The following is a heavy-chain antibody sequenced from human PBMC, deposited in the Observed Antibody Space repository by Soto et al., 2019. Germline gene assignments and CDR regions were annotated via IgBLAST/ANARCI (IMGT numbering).Heavy chain of an antibody. Sequence: SETLSLTCAVSGGSISSGGYSWSWIRQPPGKGLEWIGYIYHSGSTYYNPSLKSRVTISVDKSKNQFSLKLSSVTAADTAVYYCARYCSGGSCNPSDAFDIWGQGTMVTVSS. D-gene: IGHD2-15*01. V-gene: IGHV4-30-2*01. CDR3: ARYCSGGSCNPSDAFDI. CDR1: GGSISSGGYS. J-gene: IGHJ3*02. CDR2: IYHSGST.